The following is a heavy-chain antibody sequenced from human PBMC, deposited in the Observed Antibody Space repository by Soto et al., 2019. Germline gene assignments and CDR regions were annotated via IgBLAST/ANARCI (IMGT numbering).Heavy chain of an antibody. CDR3: AKVIRADSTSSNFYYYSVLDV. D-gene: IGHD6-6*01. Sequence: QVQLVESGGGVVQPGRSLRLSCAASGFTFRTYGMHWVRQAPGKGLEWLAVISNNGSNKYYADSVKGRFTISRDNSRDTLFLQMNSLRGEDTAIYYCAKVIRADSTSSNFYYYSVLDVWGQGTTVTVSS. J-gene: IGHJ6*02. CDR2: ISNNGSNK. CDR1: GFTFRTYG. V-gene: IGHV3-30*18.